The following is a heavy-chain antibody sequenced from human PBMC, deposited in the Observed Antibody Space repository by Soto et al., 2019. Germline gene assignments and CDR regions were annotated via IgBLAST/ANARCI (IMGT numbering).Heavy chain of an antibody. V-gene: IGHV3-30*18. D-gene: IGHD3-3*01. Sequence: GGSLRLSCAASGFPFSSYGMHWVRQAPGKGLEWVAVISYDGSNKYYADSVKGRFTISRDNSKNTLYLQMNSLRAEDTAVYYCAKEGPYDFWSGYYPRAYYYYGMDVWGQGTTVTVSS. CDR1: GFPFSSYG. CDR2: ISYDGSNK. J-gene: IGHJ6*02. CDR3: AKEGPYDFWSGYYPRAYYYYGMDV.